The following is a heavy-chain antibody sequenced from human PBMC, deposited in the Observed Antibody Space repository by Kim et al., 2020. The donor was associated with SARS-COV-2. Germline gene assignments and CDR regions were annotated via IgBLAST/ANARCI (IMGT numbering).Heavy chain of an antibody. CDR1: GFTFSNAW. CDR2: IKSKTDGGTT. D-gene: IGHD5-12*01. V-gene: IGHV3-15*01. Sequence: GGSLRLSCAASGFTFSNAWMSWVRQAPGKGLEWVGRIKSKTDGGTTDYAAPVKGRFTISRDDSKNTLYLQMNSLKTEDTAVYYCTTDLDSGYDSGPRYYYYSGMDVWGQGTAVTVSS. CDR3: TTDLDSGYDSGPRYYYYSGMDV. J-gene: IGHJ6*02.